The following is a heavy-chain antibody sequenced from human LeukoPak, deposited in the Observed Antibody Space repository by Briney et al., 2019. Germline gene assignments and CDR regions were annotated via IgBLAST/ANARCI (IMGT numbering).Heavy chain of an antibody. D-gene: IGHD4-23*01. V-gene: IGHV3-53*01. Sequence: GGSLRLSCAASGFTFSNVWMSWVRQAPGKGLEWVSLIYSGGTTYYADSVKGRFTISRDNSKNTLYLQMNSLRAEDTAVYYCARRAGGYSHPYDYWGQGILVTVSS. J-gene: IGHJ4*02. CDR1: GFTFSNVW. CDR2: IYSGGTT. CDR3: ARRAGGYSHPYDY.